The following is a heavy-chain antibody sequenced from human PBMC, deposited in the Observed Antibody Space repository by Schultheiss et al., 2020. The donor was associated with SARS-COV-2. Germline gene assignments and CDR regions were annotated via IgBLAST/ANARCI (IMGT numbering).Heavy chain of an antibody. D-gene: IGHD3-3*01. CDR3: ASRGTIFGVVTHNWFDP. Sequence: SETLSLTCAVYGGSFSGYYWSWIRQPPGKGLEWIGSIYHSGSTYYNPSLKSRVTISVDTSKNQFSLKLSSVTAADTAVYYCASRGTIFGVVTHNWFDPWGQGTLVTVSS. CDR2: IYHSGST. V-gene: IGHV4-34*01. J-gene: IGHJ5*02. CDR1: GGSFSGYY.